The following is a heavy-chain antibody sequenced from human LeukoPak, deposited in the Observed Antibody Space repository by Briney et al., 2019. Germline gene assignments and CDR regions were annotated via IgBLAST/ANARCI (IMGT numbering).Heavy chain of an antibody. J-gene: IGHJ4*02. CDR2: IYYSGST. D-gene: IGHD6-6*01. Sequence: PLETLSLTCTVSGGSISSSSYYWGWIRQPPGKGLEWIGSIYYSGSTYYNPSLKSRVTISVDTSKNQFSLKLSSVTAADTAVYYCARLGKSISLYYFDYWGQGTLVTVSS. CDR1: GGSISSSSYY. CDR3: ARLGKSISLYYFDY. V-gene: IGHV4-39*01.